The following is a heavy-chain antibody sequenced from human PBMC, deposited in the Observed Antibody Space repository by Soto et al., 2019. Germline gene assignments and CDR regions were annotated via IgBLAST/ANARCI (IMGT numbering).Heavy chain of an antibody. CDR2: IIPIFDAT. J-gene: IGHJ1*01. Sequence: QVQMVQSGAEVKKPGSSARVSCKVSGGTFSRHSISWVRQAPGQGLEWMGGIIPIFDATQYAQKFQGRLTIPAGQSTTTFHNYLSGLRPEDTAIYYCALDLTSVRGSWGQGTLVTVS. V-gene: IGHV1-69*01. CDR1: GGTFSRHS. CDR3: ALDLTSVRGS.